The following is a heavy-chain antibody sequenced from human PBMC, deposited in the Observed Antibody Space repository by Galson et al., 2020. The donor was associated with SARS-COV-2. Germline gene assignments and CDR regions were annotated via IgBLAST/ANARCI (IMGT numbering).Heavy chain of an antibody. D-gene: IGHD1-26*01. CDR1: GFTFSTYW. V-gene: IGHV3-7*01. CDR3: ARGALTGRYFDL. J-gene: IGHJ2*01. CDR2: IKGDGSEK. Sequence: GESLKISCVASGFTFSTYWMSWVRQAPGKGLERVANIKGDGSEKYYVDSVKGRFTISRDNAEYSLYLQMISLRAEDTAVFYCARGALTGRYFDLWGRGTLVTVSS.